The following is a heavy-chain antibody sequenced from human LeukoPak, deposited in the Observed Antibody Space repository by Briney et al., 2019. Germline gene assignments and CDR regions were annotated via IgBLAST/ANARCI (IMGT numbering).Heavy chain of an antibody. J-gene: IGHJ4*02. D-gene: IGHD5-18*01. Sequence: ASVKVSCKASGYSFTNYAMNWVRQAPGQGLEWMGIINPSGRSTSYAQKFQGRVAMTRDTSSRTVYIELSSLRSEDPAVYYCAREIGPIQRHLWGSAFDDWGGGTLVTVSS. CDR1: GYSFTNYA. CDR3: AREIGPIQRHLWGSAFDD. V-gene: IGHV1-46*01. CDR2: INPSGRST.